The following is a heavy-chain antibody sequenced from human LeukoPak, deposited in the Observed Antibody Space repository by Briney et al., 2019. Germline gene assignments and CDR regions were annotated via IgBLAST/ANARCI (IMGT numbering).Heavy chain of an antibody. CDR3: ARPMTRRNNWFDP. Sequence: ASVKVSCKASGYTFTSYDINWVRQATGQGLEWMGWMNPNSGNTGYAQKFQGRVTITRNTFISTAYMELSSLRSEDTAVYYCARPMTRRNNWFDPWGQGTLVTVSS. D-gene: IGHD3-22*01. CDR1: GYTFTSYD. V-gene: IGHV1-8*01. J-gene: IGHJ5*02. CDR2: MNPNSGNT.